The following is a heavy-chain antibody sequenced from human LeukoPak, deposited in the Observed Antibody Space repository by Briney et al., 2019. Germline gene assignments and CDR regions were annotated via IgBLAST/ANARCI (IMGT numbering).Heavy chain of an antibody. J-gene: IGHJ4*02. CDR1: GYTFTRYG. Sequence: GASVKVSCKTSGYTFTRYGVSWVRQAPGQGLEWMGWISGNNDNTNYAQRVQDRITMTTDTSTSTAYMELRSLRSDDTAVYYCARGPRNWGFDDYWGQGTLVTVSS. D-gene: IGHD7-27*01. CDR3: ARGPRNWGFDDY. V-gene: IGHV1-18*01. CDR2: ISGNNDNT.